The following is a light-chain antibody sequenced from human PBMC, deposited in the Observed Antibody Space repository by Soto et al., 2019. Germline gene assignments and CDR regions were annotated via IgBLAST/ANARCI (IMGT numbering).Light chain of an antibody. CDR2: AAS. V-gene: IGKV1-39*01. Sequence: PPSLSASVGYRVTITCRASQSISSYLNWYQQKPGKAPKLLIYAASSLRSGVPSRFSGSGSGTHFTLTINSLQAEDSATYFCLQDYTYPWTFGQGTKVDIK. CDR3: LQDYTYPWT. J-gene: IGKJ1*01. CDR1: QSISSY.